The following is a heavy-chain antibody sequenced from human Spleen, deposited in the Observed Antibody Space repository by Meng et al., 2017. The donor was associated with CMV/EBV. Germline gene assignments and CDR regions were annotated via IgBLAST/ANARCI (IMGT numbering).Heavy chain of an antibody. J-gene: IGHJ4*02. Sequence: QVRVQQWGAGLLNPSETLSLTRAVYGGSFSGYFWSWIRQPPGKGLEWIGEINHRGSTNYNPSLKSRVTISVDTSKNQFSLKLSSVTAADTAVYYCARGKYTGGYYPLDYWGQGTLVTVSS. CDR1: GGSFSGYF. V-gene: IGHV4-34*01. CDR3: ARGKYTGGYYPLDY. D-gene: IGHD3-22*01. CDR2: INHRGST.